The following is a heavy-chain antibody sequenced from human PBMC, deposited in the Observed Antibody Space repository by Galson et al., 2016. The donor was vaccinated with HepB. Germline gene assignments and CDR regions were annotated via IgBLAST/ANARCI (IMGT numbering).Heavy chain of an antibody. CDR2: ISGSGDET. D-gene: IGHD3-10*01. Sequence: SLRLSCAASGFTFSSYAMTWVRQAPGKGLDWVSTISGSGDETNYADSVKGRFTFSRDNSKNTLHLQMTSLRAEDTAVYYCASGIAVTTSNSFWYFDLWGRGTLVTVSS. V-gene: IGHV3-23*01. CDR3: ASGIAVTTSNSFWYFDL. CDR1: GFTFSSYA. J-gene: IGHJ2*01.